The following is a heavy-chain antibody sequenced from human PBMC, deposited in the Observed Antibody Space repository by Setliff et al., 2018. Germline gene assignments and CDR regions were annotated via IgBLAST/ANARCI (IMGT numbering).Heavy chain of an antibody. D-gene: IGHD6-19*01. V-gene: IGHV1-3*01. CDR2: INAGNGNT. J-gene: IGHJ4*02. Sequence: ASVKVSCKASGYTFTNYAIHWVRQAPGQRLEWMGWINAGNGNTKYSQNFQGRVTITRDTSASTAYMELSSLRSEDTAVYYCARGSSGWYRSGGLDYWGQGTLVTVSS. CDR3: ARGSSGWYRSGGLDY. CDR1: GYTFTNYA.